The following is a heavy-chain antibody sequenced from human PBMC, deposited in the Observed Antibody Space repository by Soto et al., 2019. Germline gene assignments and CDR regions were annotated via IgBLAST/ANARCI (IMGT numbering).Heavy chain of an antibody. CDR1: GGSITTGGSY. CDR2: IYHSGNT. D-gene: IGHD2-2*02. Sequence: QVQLQESGPGLVKPSQTLSLTCTVSGGSITTGGSYWSWIRQHPGKGLEWIGNIYHSGNTYYNPSLKSRLNISVDTSKNPFSLMVDSVTAADTAVYYCARAKFQVLYGKPYFDSWGQGTLVTVSS. J-gene: IGHJ4*02. CDR3: ARAKFQVLYGKPYFDS. V-gene: IGHV4-31*03.